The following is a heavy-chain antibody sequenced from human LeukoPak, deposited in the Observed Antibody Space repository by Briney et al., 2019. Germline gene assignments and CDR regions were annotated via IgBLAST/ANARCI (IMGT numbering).Heavy chain of an antibody. CDR1: GGTFSSYA. CDR3: ARDGDYSDY. Sequence: ASVKVSCKASGGTFSSYAISWVRQAPGQGLEWMGIINPSGGSTSYAQKFQGRVTMTRGTSTSTVYMELSSLRSEDTAVHYCARDGDYSDYWGQGTLVTVSS. CDR2: INPSGGST. J-gene: IGHJ4*02. V-gene: IGHV1-46*01. D-gene: IGHD3-10*01.